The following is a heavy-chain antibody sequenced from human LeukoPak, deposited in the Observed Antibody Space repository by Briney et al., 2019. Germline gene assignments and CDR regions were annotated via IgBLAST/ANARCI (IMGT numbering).Heavy chain of an antibody. CDR3: ASNARANYDFWSGPKYTEV. V-gene: IGHV4-30-4*08. Sequence: PSETLSLTCTLSGGSLSRGDYYWRWLGPPPGTGREGIGYIYYSGSTYYNPSLHRRVTISIDTSKTQFSLKVSALPAAHPAVFCWASNARANYDFWSGPKYTEVWGKGTTGTVSS. CDR1: GGSLSRGDYY. CDR2: IYYSGST. J-gene: IGHJ6*03. D-gene: IGHD3-3*01.